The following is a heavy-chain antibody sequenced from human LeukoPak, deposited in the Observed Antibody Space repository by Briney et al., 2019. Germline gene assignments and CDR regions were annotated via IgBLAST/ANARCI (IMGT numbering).Heavy chain of an antibody. CDR3: ARGVLHYYDSSEHPPFQH. D-gene: IGHD3-22*01. CDR1: RFTFSNYW. Sequence: GGSLRLSCAASRFTFSNYWMNWVRQAPGKGLEWVSSISSSSSYIYYADSVKGRFTISRDNAKNSLYLQMNSLRAEDTAVYYCARGVLHYYDSSEHPPFQHWGQGTLVTVSS. V-gene: IGHV3-21*01. J-gene: IGHJ1*01. CDR2: ISSSSSYI.